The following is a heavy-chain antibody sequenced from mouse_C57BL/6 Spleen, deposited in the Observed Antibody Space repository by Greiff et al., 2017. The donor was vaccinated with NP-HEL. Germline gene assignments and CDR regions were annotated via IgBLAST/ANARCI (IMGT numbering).Heavy chain of an antibody. CDR1: GYTFTDYE. CDR3: TRRGAYGNYGYAMDY. D-gene: IGHD2-1*01. V-gene: IGHV1-15*01. J-gene: IGHJ4*01. CDR2: IDPETGGT. Sequence: QVQLQQSGAELVRPGASVTLSCKASGYTFTDYEMHWVKQTPVHGLEWIGAIDPETGGTAYNQKFKGKAILTADKSSSTAYMELRSLTSEDSAGYYCTRRGAYGNYGYAMDYWGQGTSVTVSS.